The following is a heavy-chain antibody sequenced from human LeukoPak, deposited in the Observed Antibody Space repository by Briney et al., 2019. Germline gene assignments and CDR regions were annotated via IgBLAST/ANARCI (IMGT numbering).Heavy chain of an antibody. CDR3: ARAAYSSGWFGGSRLFDY. Sequence: GASVKVSCKASGYTFTGYYMHWVRQAPGQGLEWMGWINTNAGNPTYAQGFTGRFVFSLDTSVSTAYLQISSLKAEDTAVYYCARAAYSSGWFGGSRLFDYWGQGTLVTVSS. D-gene: IGHD6-19*01. J-gene: IGHJ4*02. CDR2: INTNAGNP. CDR1: GYTFTGYY. V-gene: IGHV7-4-1*02.